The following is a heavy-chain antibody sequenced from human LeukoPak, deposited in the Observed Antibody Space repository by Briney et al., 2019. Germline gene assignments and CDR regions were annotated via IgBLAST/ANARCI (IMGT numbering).Heavy chain of an antibody. CDR2: INHSGST. CDR1: GGSFSGYY. D-gene: IGHD4-17*01. Sequence: SETLSLTCAVYGGSFSGYYWSWIRQPPGKGLEWIGEINHSGSTNYNPSLKSRVTISVDTSKNQFSLKLSSVTAADTAVYYCARSPYGDYVGEYYFDYWGQGTLVTVSS. J-gene: IGHJ4*02. CDR3: ARSPYGDYVGEYYFDY. V-gene: IGHV4-34*01.